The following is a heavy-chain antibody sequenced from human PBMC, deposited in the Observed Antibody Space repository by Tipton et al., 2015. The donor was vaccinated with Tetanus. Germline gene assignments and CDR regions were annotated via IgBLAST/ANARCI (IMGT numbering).Heavy chain of an antibody. Sequence: SGFTFSSYGMHWVRQAPGKGLEWVAVIWYDGSNKYYADSVKGRFTISRDNSKNTLYLQMNSLRAEDTAVYYCARVSSGWLAGEYYFDYWGQGTLVTVSS. V-gene: IGHV3-33*01. J-gene: IGHJ4*02. D-gene: IGHD6-19*01. CDR2: IWYDGSNK. CDR1: GFTFSSYG. CDR3: ARVSSGWLAGEYYFDY.